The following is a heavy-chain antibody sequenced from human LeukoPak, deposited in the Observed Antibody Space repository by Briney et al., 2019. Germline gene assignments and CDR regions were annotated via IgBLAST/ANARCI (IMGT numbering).Heavy chain of an antibody. V-gene: IGHV4-4*07. D-gene: IGHD1-14*01. CDR1: GGSISSYY. CDR3: ARGASTTWPGNFDY. J-gene: IGHJ4*02. Sequence: SETLSLTCTVSGGSISSYYWSWMRQPAGKALEWIGRIYPSGSTNYNPSLKSRVTMSVDTSQNQFSLKMTSVTAADTAVYYYARGASTTWPGNFDYWGQGTLVTVSS. CDR2: IYPSGST.